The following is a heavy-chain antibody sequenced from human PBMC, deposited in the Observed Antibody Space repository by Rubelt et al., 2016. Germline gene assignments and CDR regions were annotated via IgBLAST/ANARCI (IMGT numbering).Heavy chain of an antibody. CDR1: VGSVSSGSYY. CDR3: ARVPAVIAAAGTFDY. J-gene: IGHJ4*02. V-gene: IGHV4-61*01. Sequence: QLQLQESGPGLVKPSETLSLTCTVSVGSVSSGSYYWSWIRQPPGKGLEWIGYIYYSGSTNYNPSPKGRVTISVDTSKNQFSLKLSAVTAADTAVYYCARVPAVIAAAGTFDYWGQGTLVTVSS. CDR2: IYYSGST. D-gene: IGHD6-13*01.